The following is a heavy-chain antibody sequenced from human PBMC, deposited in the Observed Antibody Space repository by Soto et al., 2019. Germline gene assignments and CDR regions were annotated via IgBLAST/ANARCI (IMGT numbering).Heavy chain of an antibody. Sequence: EVQLVESGGGLVQPGGSLRLSCAASGFIFSSYNMNWVRKAPGKGLEWVSYISSSRTTIYYADSVKGRFTISRDNAKNSLYLQMNSLRAEDTAVYYCARDRGDNWNDVIDYWGQGTLVTVSS. CDR3: ARDRGDNWNDVIDY. CDR1: GFIFSSYN. V-gene: IGHV3-48*01. D-gene: IGHD1-1*01. J-gene: IGHJ4*02. CDR2: ISSSRTTI.